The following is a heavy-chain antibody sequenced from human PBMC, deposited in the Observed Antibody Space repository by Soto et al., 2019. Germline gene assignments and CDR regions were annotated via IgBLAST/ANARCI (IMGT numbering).Heavy chain of an antibody. CDR2: ISAYNGNT. CDR3: ARDLSRDGYKLYLDY. J-gene: IGHJ4*02. Sequence: GASVKVSCKASGYTFTSYGISWVRQAPGQGLEWMGWISAYNGNTNYAQKLQGRVTMTTDTSTSTAYMELRSLRSDDTAVYYCARDLSRDGYKLYLDYWGQGTLVTVSS. V-gene: IGHV1-18*04. CDR1: GYTFTSYG. D-gene: IGHD5-12*01.